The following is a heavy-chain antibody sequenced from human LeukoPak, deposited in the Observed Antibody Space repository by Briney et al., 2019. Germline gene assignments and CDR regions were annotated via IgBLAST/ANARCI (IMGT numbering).Heavy chain of an antibody. CDR3: ARVYGSGSYYRDAFDI. CDR1: GGSISSYY. D-gene: IGHD3-10*01. J-gene: IGHJ3*02. CDR2: THYSGST. V-gene: IGHV4-59*01. Sequence: SETLSLTCTVSGGSISSYYWSWLRQPPGKGLEYIGYTHYSGSTNYNPSLKSRVTISLDTSGNQFSLKLSSVTAADTAVYYCARVYGSGSYYRDAFDIWGQGTMVTVSS.